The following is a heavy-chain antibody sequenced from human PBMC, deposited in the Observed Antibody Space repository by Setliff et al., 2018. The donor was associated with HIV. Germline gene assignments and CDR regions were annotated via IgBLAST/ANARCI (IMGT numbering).Heavy chain of an antibody. CDR3: ARSSPRFSGSYFDY. J-gene: IGHJ4*02. CDR2: IYTSGNT. V-gene: IGHV4-61*02. D-gene: IGHD1-26*01. Sequence: SETLSLTCTVSGGSISSGSYYWNWIRQPAGKGLEGMGRIYTSGNTNSNPPLKRRVTISVDTSKNQFSLKLSSVTAADTAVCYCARSSPRFSGSYFDYWGQGTQVTVSS. CDR1: GGSISSGSYY.